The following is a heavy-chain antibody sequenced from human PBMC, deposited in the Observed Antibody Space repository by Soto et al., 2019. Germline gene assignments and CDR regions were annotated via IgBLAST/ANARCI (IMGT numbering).Heavy chain of an antibody. CDR1: GYTLTELS. D-gene: IGHD3-3*01. Sequence: GASVKVSCKVSGYTLTELSMHWVRQAPGKGLEWMGGFDPEDGETIYAQKFQGRVTMTEDTSTDTAYMELSSLRSEDTAVYYCATDTIFGVVISGNYYYYGMDVWGQGTTVTVSS. J-gene: IGHJ6*02. V-gene: IGHV1-24*01. CDR2: FDPEDGET. CDR3: ATDTIFGVVISGNYYYYGMDV.